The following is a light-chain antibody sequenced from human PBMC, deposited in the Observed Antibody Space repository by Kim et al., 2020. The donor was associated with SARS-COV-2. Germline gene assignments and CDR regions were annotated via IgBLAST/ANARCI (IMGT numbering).Light chain of an antibody. V-gene: IGKV3-15*01. CDR2: DAS. Sequence: EIVMTQSPATLSVSPGERATLSCRASQTISSYLAWYQQKPGQAPRLLIYDASTRATGIPARLSGSGSGTEFTLTISSLQSEDFAIYYCQQYNDWPPGDTFGQGTKLEIK. CDR3: QQYNDWPPGDT. J-gene: IGKJ2*01. CDR1: QTISSY.